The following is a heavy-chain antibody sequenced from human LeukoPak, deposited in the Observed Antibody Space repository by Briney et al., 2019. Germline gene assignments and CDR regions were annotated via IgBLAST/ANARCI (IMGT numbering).Heavy chain of an antibody. Sequence: GESLKISCKGSGYSFTSYWIGWVRQMPGKGLEWMGIIYPGDSDTRYSPSFQGQVTISADKSISTAYLQWSSLKASDTAMYYCARGDCSSTSCFYYYYGMDVWGQGTTVTVSS. CDR1: GYSFTSYW. V-gene: IGHV5-51*01. J-gene: IGHJ6*02. CDR2: IYPGDSDT. CDR3: ARGDCSSTSCFYYYYGMDV. D-gene: IGHD2-2*01.